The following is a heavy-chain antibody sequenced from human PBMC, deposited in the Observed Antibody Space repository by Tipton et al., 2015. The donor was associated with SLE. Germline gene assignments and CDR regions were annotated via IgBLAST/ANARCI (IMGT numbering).Heavy chain of an antibody. Sequence: GSLRLSCAVYGGSFSGYYWSWIRQPPGKGLEWIGEINHSGSTNYKPSLKSRVTISVDTAKNQFSLKLSSVTAADTAVYYCARHVWWSGRTVAALYGMDVWGQGTTVTVSS. CDR2: INHSGST. CDR1: GGSFSGYY. J-gene: IGHJ6*02. CDR3: ARHVWWSGRTVAALYGMDV. V-gene: IGHV4-34*01. D-gene: IGHD6-19*01.